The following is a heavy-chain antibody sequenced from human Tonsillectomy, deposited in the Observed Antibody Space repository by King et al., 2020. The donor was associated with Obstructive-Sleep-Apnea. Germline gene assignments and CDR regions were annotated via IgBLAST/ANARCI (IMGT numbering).Heavy chain of an antibody. V-gene: IGHV3-23*01. D-gene: IGHD3-22*01. CDR2: ISGSGGST. J-gene: IGHJ4*02. Sequence: VQLLESGGGLVQPGGSLRLSCAASGFTFSSYAMSWVRQAPGKGLEWVSAISGSGGSTYYVDSVKGRFTISRDNSKNTLYLQMNSLRAEDTAVYYCAKDYLPDYYDSSTRGYFDYWGQGTLVTVSS. CDR3: AKDYLPDYYDSSTRGYFDY. CDR1: GFTFSSYA.